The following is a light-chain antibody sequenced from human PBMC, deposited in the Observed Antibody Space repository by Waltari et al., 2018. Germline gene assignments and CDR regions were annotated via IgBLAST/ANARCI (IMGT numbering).Light chain of an antibody. CDR1: NTNVGKLG. J-gene: IGLJ1*01. CDR3: SAWDDNLHIYF. CDR2: RDN. V-gene: IGLV10-54*04. Sequence: QAGLTQPPSVSKGLRQTATLPCTGDNTNVGKLGATWLQHHQAHPPKLLSYRDNTRPPGISERFSASRSGNTASLTISGLQPEDEADYYCSAWDDNLHIYFFGPGTRVTVL.